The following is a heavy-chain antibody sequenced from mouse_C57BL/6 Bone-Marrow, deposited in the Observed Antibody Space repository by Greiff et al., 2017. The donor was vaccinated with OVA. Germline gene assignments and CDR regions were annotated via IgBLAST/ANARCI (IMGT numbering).Heavy chain of an antibody. V-gene: IGHV1-80*01. CDR2: IYPGGGDT. CDR3: ARSYPRGFAY. D-gene: IGHD2-10*01. CDR1: GYAFSSYW. Sequence: QVQLQQSGAELVKPGASVKISCKASGYAFSSYWMNWVKQRPGKGLGWIGQIYPGGGDTNYNGKFKGKATLTAEKSTSTAYMQLSSLTSEDSAVYFCARSYPRGFAYWGQGTLVTVSA. J-gene: IGHJ3*01.